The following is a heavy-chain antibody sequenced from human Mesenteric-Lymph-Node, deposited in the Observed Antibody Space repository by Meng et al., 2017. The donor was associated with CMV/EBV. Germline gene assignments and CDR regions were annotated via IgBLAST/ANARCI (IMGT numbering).Heavy chain of an antibody. V-gene: IGHV3-53*01. CDR1: GFAVSSVY. CDR3: ARDFWNGYWY. Sequence: GGSLRLSCAASGFAVSSVYMTWVRQAPGKGLEWVSVIFVDGNTHYADSVLGRFTISRDISSNTLFLQMNSLRAEDTAVYYCARDFWNGYWYWGQGTLVTVSS. J-gene: IGHJ4*02. CDR2: IFVDGNT. D-gene: IGHD3-3*01.